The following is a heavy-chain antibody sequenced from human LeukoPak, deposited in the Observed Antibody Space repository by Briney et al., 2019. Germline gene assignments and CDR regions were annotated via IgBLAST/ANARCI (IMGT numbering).Heavy chain of an antibody. CDR2: ISYDGSNK. V-gene: IGHV3-30*03. Sequence: GRSLRLSCAASGFTFSSYGMHWVRQAPGKGLEWVAVISYDGSNKYYADSVKGRFTISRDNSKNTLYLQMNSLRAEDTAVYYCAREPGLDYWGQGTLVTVSS. CDR1: GFTFSSYG. D-gene: IGHD1-14*01. CDR3: AREPGLDY. J-gene: IGHJ4*02.